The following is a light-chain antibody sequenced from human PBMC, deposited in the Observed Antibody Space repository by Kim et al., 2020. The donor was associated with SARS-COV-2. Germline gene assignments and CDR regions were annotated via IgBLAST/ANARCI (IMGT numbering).Light chain of an antibody. CDR2: AAS. J-gene: IGKJ2*01. CDR1: QSISIY. V-gene: IGKV1-39*01. CDR3: QQTYSTPYT. Sequence: SASVRDRVTITCRASQSISIYLNWYQKKPGKVPKLLIYAASSLQSGVPSRFSGSGSGTDFTLTISSLQPEDFATYFCQQTYSTPYTFGQGTKLEI.